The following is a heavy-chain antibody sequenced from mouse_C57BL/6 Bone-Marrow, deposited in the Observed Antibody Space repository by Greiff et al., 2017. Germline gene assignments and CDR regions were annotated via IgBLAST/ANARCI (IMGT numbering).Heavy chain of an antibody. J-gene: IGHJ4*01. D-gene: IGHD2-3*01. V-gene: IGHV3-6*01. CDR1: GYSITSGYY. CDR2: ISYDGSN. CDR3: ARDLYDGYYEH. Sequence: ESGPGLVKPSQSLSLTCSVTGYSITSGYYWNWIRQFPGNKLEWMGYISYDGSNNYNPSLKNRISITRDPSKNQFFLKLKSVTAEDTATYYCARDLYDGYYEHWGQGTSVTVSS.